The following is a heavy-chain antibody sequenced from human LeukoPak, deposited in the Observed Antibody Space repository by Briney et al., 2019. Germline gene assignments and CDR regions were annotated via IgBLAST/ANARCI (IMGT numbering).Heavy chain of an antibody. D-gene: IGHD4/OR15-4a*01. V-gene: IGHV4-31*03. CDR3: ARVVRPGWFDP. CDR1: GGSISSGGYY. Sequence: SETLSLTCTVSGGSISSGGYYWSWIRQHPGKGLEWIGYTYYSGSTYYNPSLKSRVTISVDTSKNQFSLKLSSVTAADTAVYYCARVVRPGWFDPWGQGTLVTVSS. CDR2: TYYSGST. J-gene: IGHJ5*02.